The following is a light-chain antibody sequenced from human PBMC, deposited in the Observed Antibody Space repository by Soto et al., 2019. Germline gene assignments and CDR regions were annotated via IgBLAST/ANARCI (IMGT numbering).Light chain of an antibody. CDR3: SSYTSSSTLYV. CDR2: EVS. CDR1: SSDVGGYNY. V-gene: IGLV2-14*01. Sequence: QSVPTQPASGSRYPRQSFTISCPQTSSDVGGYNYVSCYQQHAGKAPKLMIYEVSKRPSGVSKRFSGSKCGNTASLTISGLQAEDEADYYCSSYTSSSTLYVFGTGTKVTVL. J-gene: IGLJ1*01.